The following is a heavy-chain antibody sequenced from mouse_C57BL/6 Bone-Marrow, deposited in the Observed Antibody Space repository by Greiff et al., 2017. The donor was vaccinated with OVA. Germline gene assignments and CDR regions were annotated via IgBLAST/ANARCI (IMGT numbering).Heavy chain of an antibody. J-gene: IGHJ4*01. D-gene: IGHD1-1*01. CDR3: ARNHYYGSSYYAMDY. CDR1: GYTFTSYG. V-gene: IGHV1-81*01. Sequence: QVQLKQSGAELARPGASVKLSCKASGYTFTSYGISWVKQRTGQGLEWIGEIYPRSGNTYYTEKFKGKATLPADKSSSTAYMDLLRLTSEDSAVYFFARNHYYGSSYYAMDYWGQGTSVTVSS. CDR2: IYPRSGNT.